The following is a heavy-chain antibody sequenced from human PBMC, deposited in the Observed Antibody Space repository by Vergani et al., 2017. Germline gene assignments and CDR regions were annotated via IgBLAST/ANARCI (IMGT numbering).Heavy chain of an antibody. J-gene: IGHJ3*02. Sequence: EVQLVESGGGLVKPGGSLRLSCAASRFTFSSYTMNWVRQAPGKGLKWVSSISSSSSYIYYADSVKGRFTISRDNAKNSLFLQMNSLRAEDTAVYYCARDSGSAVAGTPKSFTPYWAFDIWGQGTMVTVSS. CDR1: RFTFSSYT. V-gene: IGHV3-21*01. CDR3: ARDSGSAVAGTPKSFTPYWAFDI. CDR2: ISSSSSYI. D-gene: IGHD6-19*01.